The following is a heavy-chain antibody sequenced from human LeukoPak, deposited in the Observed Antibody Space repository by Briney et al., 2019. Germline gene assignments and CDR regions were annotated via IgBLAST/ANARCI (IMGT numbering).Heavy chain of an antibody. J-gene: IGHJ4*02. CDR3: ARDRYSSAWYEE. CDR1: AFTFSSYW. V-gene: IGHV3-74*01. D-gene: IGHD6-19*01. Sequence: GGSLRLSCTASAFTFSSYWMHWVRQAPGKGLVWVSHINSGGSSASYADSVKGRFTISRDNAKNTLYLQMNSLRAEDTAVYYCARDRYSSAWYEEWGQGTLVTVSS. CDR2: INSGGSSA.